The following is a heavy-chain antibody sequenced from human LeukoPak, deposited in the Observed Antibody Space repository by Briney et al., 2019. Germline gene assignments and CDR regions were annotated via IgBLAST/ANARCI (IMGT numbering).Heavy chain of an antibody. Sequence: GGSLTLSCAVSGFTFSIYAMSWVRQAPGKGLEWVSAISGSDGSTYYADSVKGSFTISRDNSKNTLYLQMNSLRAEDTAVYYCAKENSARVVITPIDYWGQGTLVSVSS. CDR3: AKENSARVVITPIDY. CDR2: ISGSDGST. V-gene: IGHV3-23*01. D-gene: IGHD3-22*01. J-gene: IGHJ4*02. CDR1: GFTFSIYA.